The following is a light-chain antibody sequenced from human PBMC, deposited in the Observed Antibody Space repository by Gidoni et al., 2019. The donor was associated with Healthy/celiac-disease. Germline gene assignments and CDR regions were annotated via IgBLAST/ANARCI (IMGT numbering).Light chain of an antibody. CDR3: QSYDSSLSGSGV. CDR1: SSNIGAGYD. CDR2: GNS. J-gene: IGLJ1*01. V-gene: IGLV1-40*01. Sequence: QSVLTQPPSLSGAQGQRVTISCTGSSSNIGAGYDVHWYQQLPGTAPKLLIYGNSNRPSGVPDRFSGSKSGTSASLAITGLQAEDEADYYCQSYDSSLSGSGVFGTGTKVTVL.